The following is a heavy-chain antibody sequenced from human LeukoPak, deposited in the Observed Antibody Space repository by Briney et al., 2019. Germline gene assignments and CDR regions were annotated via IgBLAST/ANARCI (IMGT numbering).Heavy chain of an antibody. CDR3: AKEGGDYDLDYYAFDI. CDR1: GFTFSSYA. CDR2: ISGSGGST. J-gene: IGHJ3*02. Sequence: GGSLRLSCAASGFTFSSYAMSWVRQAPGKGLEWVSAISGSGGSTYYADSVKGRFTISRDNSKNTLYLQMNSLRAEDTAVYYCAKEGGDYDLDYYAFDIWGQGTMVTVSS. V-gene: IGHV3-23*01. D-gene: IGHD4-17*01.